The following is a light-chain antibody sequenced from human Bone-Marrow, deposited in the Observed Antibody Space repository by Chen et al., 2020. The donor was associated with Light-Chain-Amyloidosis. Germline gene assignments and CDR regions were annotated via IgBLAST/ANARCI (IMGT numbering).Light chain of an antibody. CDR2: RDT. CDR3: QSADSSGTYEVI. CDR1: DLPTKY. Sequence: SYHLTQPPSVSFSPGQTARITCSGDDLPTKYAYWYQQKPGQAPVLVIHRDTERPSGISERFSGSSSGTTATLTISGVQAEDEADYHCQSADSSGTYEVIFGGGTKLTVL. V-gene: IGLV3-25*03. J-gene: IGLJ2*01.